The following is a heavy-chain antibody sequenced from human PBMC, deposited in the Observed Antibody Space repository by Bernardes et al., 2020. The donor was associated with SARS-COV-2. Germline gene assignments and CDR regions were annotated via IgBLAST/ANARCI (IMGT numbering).Heavy chain of an antibody. J-gene: IGHJ3*02. Sequence: VGSLILSCAASGFTFSSSGMHWVRQAPGKGLEWVAVISYDGSNKYYADSVKGRFTISRDNSKNTLYLQMNSLRAEDTAVYYCASHHDAFDIWGQGTMVTVSS. CDR3: ASHHDAFDI. V-gene: IGHV3-30*03. CDR1: GFTFSSSG. CDR2: ISYDGSNK.